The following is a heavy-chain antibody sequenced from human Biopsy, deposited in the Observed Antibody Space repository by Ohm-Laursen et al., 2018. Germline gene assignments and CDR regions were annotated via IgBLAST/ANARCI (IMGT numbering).Heavy chain of an antibody. V-gene: IGHV3-21*04. Sequence: SLRLSCAASGFTFSRSVMHWFRQAPGKGLEWVSTISGNSDIIYDTDSVKGRFTISRDNANKSLYLQMNSLRAEDTAVYYCATTRSFDNWGQGTLVTVSS. D-gene: IGHD5-24*01. CDR3: ATTRSFDN. CDR2: ISGNSDII. J-gene: IGHJ4*02. CDR1: GFTFSRSV.